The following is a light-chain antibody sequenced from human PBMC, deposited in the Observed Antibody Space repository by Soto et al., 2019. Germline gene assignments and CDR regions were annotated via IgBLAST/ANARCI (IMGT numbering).Light chain of an antibody. V-gene: IGLV2-14*01. CDR2: DVS. CDR3: SSYTSSGTYV. CDR1: SSDVGGYEF. J-gene: IGLJ1*01. Sequence: QSVLTQPASVSGSPGQSITISCTGTSSDVGGYEFVSWYQQHPDNAPKLIIYDVSDRPSGESSRFSGSKSANTASLTISGRQAEDEADYYCSSYTSSGTYVFGTGTKVTVL.